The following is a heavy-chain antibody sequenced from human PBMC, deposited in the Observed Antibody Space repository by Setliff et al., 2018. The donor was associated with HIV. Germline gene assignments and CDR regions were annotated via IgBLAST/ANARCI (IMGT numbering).Heavy chain of an antibody. CDR1: GDTDFY. CDR3: ARRVDNSGTFPDKNWFDP. Sequence: SETLSLTCTVSGDTDFYWNWIRQPPGKGLEWIGYIFASETTNYNPYYNPSLQSRVTLSIDTSKNQFSLKLRSVTAADTAIYYCARRVDNSGTFPDKNWFDPWGQGRLVTVSS. D-gene: IGHD3-10*01. J-gene: IGHJ5*02. V-gene: IGHV4-4*09. CDR2: IFASETT.